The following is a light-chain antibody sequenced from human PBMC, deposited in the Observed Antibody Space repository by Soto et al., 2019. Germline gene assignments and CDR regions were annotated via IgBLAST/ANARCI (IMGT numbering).Light chain of an antibody. CDR2: AAS. Sequence: DIQMTQSPSAMSASVGDRVTITCRASQGISKYLAWFQQRPGKVPRRLVYAASSLQSGVPSRFSGSGSGTDFTLTISCLQSEDFATYYCQQYYSFPWGTFGQGTKVDIK. V-gene: IGKV1-17*03. CDR1: QGISKY. CDR3: QQYYSFPWGT. J-gene: IGKJ1*01.